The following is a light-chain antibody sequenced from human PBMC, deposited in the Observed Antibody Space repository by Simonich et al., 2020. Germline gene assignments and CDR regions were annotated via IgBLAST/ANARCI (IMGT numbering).Light chain of an antibody. CDR2: WAS. CDR1: QSVLYISNNKNY. J-gene: IGKJ4*01. Sequence: DIVMTHSPDSLAVSLGERPTINCKSSQSVLYISNNKNYLAWYQQKPGQPPKLLIYWASTRESGVPDRFSGSGSGTDFALTISSLQAEDVAVYYCQQYYSTPPTFGGGTKVEIK. CDR3: QQYYSTPPT. V-gene: IGKV4-1*01.